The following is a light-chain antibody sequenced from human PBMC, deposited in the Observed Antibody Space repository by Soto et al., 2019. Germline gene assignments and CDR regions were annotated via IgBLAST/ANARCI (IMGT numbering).Light chain of an antibody. V-gene: IGKV3-20*01. CDR3: QQYGNSPIT. CDR2: GAS. J-gene: IGKJ5*01. Sequence: IVLTQSPGTLSLSPGERATLSCRASQSVSSNYLAWYQHKPGQAPSLLIYGASSRATGIPDRFSGSGSGTDFTLTISRLEPEDSAVYFCQQYGNSPITFGQGTRLEIK. CDR1: QSVSSNY.